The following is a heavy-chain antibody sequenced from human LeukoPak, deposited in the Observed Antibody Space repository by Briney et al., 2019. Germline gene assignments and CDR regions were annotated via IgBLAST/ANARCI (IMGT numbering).Heavy chain of an antibody. CDR1: GGTFSSYA. CDR2: ISAYNGNT. D-gene: IGHD5-18*01. J-gene: IGHJ6*03. Sequence: GASVKVSCKASGGTFSSYAISWVRQAPGQGLEWMGWISAYNGNTNYAQKLQGRVTMTTDTSTSTAYMELRSLRSDDTAVYYCARAGLRNYYYMDVWGKGTTVTISS. CDR3: ARAGLRNYYYMDV. V-gene: IGHV1-18*01.